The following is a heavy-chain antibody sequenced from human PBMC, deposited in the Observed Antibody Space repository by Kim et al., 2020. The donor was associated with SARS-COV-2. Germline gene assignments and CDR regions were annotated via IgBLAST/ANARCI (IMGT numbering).Heavy chain of an antibody. CDR1: GFSFRDSY. J-gene: IGHJ4*02. Sequence: GGSLRLSCVTSGFSFRDSYMDWVRQAPGKGLEWVGSIRHNVASYITDYAASVQGSFSFSSDDSQHSLYLHMHNLKSADTCVYYCVISRTGAADFWGQ. D-gene: IGHD1-26*01. CDR2: IRHNVASYIT. CDR3: VISRTGAADF. V-gene: IGHV3-72*01.